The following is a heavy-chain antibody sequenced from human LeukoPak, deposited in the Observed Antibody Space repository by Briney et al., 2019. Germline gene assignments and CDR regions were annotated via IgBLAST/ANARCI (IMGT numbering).Heavy chain of an antibody. J-gene: IGHJ5*02. CDR1: GGSISSSSYY. Sequence: PSETLSLTCTVSGGSISSSSYYWGWIRQPPEKGLEWIGYIYYSGSTNYNPSLKSRVTISVDTSKNQFSLKLSSVTAADTAVYYCARDGPRYYSRWFDPWGQGTLVTVSS. CDR3: ARDGPRYYSRWFDP. D-gene: IGHD3-22*01. V-gene: IGHV4-61*01. CDR2: IYYSGST.